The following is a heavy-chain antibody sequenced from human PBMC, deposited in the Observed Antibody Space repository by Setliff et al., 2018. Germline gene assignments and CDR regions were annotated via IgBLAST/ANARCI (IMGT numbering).Heavy chain of an antibody. CDR3: ARHEFVGGYYGSVTYRHFDY. CDR2: IYYTGTA. CDR1: GDSISSTSYQ. V-gene: IGHV4-39*01. Sequence: SETLSLTCTVSGDSISSTSYQWGWVRQPPGKGLEWIGSIYYTGTAYYNPSLKNRVTISVDTSKNQFSLQVTSLAATGTALYFCARHEFVGGYYGSVTYRHFDYWGQGILVTVSS. J-gene: IGHJ4*02. D-gene: IGHD3-10*01.